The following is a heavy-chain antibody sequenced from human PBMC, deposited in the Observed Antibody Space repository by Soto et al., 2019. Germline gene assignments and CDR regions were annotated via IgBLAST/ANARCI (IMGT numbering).Heavy chain of an antibody. CDR1: GYTFTSYG. V-gene: IGHV1-69*04. CDR3: ARDLDSSRDAFDI. CDR2: IIPILGIA. J-gene: IGHJ3*02. D-gene: IGHD6-13*01. Sequence: SVKVSCKASGYTFTSYGISWVRQAPGQGLEWMGRIIPILGIANYAQKFQGRVTITADKSTSTAYMELSSLRSEDTAVYYCARDLDSSRDAFDIWGQGTMVTVSS.